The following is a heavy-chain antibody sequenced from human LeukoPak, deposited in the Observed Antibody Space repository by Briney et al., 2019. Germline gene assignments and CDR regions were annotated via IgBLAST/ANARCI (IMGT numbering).Heavy chain of an antibody. CDR1: GFTFSDYY. D-gene: IGHD3-3*01. J-gene: IGHJ4*02. V-gene: IGHV3-11*04. Sequence: PGGSLRLSCAASGFTFSDYYMSWIRQAPGQGLEWVSYISSSGSTIYYADSVKGRFTISRDNAKNSLYLQMNSLRAEDTAVYYCARDPPYDFWSGYYSDWGQGTLVTVSS. CDR3: ARDPPYDFWSGYYSD. CDR2: ISSSGSTI.